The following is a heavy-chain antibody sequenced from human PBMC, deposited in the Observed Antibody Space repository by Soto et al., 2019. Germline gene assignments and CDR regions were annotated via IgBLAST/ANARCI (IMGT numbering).Heavy chain of an antibody. CDR3: ARDSNYYGSGSHFDY. V-gene: IGHV3-33*01. D-gene: IGHD3-10*01. J-gene: IGHJ4*02. CDR1: GFTFSSYA. CDR2: IWYDGSNK. Sequence: GGSLRLSCAASGFTFSSYAIHWVRQAPGMGLEWVAIIWYDGSNKYYADSVKGRFTISRDNSKNTLYLQMNSLRAEDTAVYYCARDSNYYGSGSHFDYWGQGALVTVSS.